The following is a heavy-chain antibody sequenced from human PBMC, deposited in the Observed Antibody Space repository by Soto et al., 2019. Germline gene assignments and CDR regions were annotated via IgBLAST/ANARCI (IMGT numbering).Heavy chain of an antibody. J-gene: IGHJ5*02. V-gene: IGHV3-23*01. Sequence: GGSLRLSCAASGFTFSSYAMSWVRQAPGKGLEWVSAISGSGGSTYYADSVRGRFTISRDNSKNTLYLQMNSLRAEDTAVYYCAKDGNPIPYLTGYYRLGWFDPWGQGTLVTVSS. CDR1: GFTFSSYA. D-gene: IGHD3-9*01. CDR2: ISGSGGST. CDR3: AKDGNPIPYLTGYYRLGWFDP.